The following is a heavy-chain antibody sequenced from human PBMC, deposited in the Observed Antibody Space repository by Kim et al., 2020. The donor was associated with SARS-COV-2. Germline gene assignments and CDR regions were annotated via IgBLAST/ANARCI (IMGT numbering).Heavy chain of an antibody. CDR3: ARGVLATYYYDSRHPQFDY. D-gene: IGHD3-22*01. CDR1: GFTFSSYA. V-gene: IGHV3-30-3*01. Sequence: GGSLRLSCAASGFTFSSYAMHWVRQAPGKGLEWVAVISYDGSNKYYADSVKGRFTISRDNSKNTLYLQMNSLRAEDTAVYYCARGVLATYYYDSRHPQFDYWGQGTLVTVSS. CDR2: ISYDGSNK. J-gene: IGHJ4*02.